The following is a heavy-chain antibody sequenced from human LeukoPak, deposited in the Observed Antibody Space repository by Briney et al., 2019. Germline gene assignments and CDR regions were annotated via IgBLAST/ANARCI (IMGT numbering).Heavy chain of an antibody. CDR2: ITNDESSA. V-gene: IGHV3-74*01. D-gene: IGHD2-15*01. CDR1: GFTFSRYW. CDR3: ARDGGTSTPFDY. J-gene: IGHJ4*02. Sequence: GGSLRLSCVASGFTFSRYWIHWVRLAPGKGLVWVSRITNDESSANYAASVNGRFTISRDNAKSTVFLQMNSLTAEDTAVYYCARDGGTSTPFDYWGQGTLVTVSS.